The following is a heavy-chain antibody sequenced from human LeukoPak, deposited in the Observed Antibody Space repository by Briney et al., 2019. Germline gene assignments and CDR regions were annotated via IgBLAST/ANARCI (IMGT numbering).Heavy chain of an antibody. V-gene: IGHV3-30-3*01. J-gene: IGHJ4*02. D-gene: IGHD5-24*01. Sequence: GGSLRLSWAASGFTFSSYAMHWVRQAPGKGLEWVAVISYDGSNKYYADSVKGRFTISRDNSKNTLYLQMNSLRAEDTAVYYCARDRTRDGYNQGRVFDYWGQGTLVTVSS. CDR3: ARDRTRDGYNQGRVFDY. CDR2: ISYDGSNK. CDR1: GFTFSSYA.